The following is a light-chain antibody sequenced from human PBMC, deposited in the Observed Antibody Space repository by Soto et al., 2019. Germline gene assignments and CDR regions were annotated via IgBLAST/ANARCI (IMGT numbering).Light chain of an antibody. CDR1: QSVSID. J-gene: IGKJ1*01. CDR3: QQYGSSPRT. V-gene: IGKV3-20*01. Sequence: EIVMTQSPATLSVSPGERATLSCRASQSVSIDVAWYQQKPGQAPRLLIYGASSRATGIPDRFSGSGSGTDFTLTISRLEPEDFAVYYCQQYGSSPRTFGQGTKVDIK. CDR2: GAS.